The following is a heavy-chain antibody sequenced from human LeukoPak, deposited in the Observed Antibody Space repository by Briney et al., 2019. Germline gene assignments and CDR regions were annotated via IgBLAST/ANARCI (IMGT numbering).Heavy chain of an antibody. CDR1: GFTFSSYA. CDR2: ISGSGDGT. Sequence: GGSLRLSCAASGFTFSSYAMSWVRQAPGKGLEWVSAISGSGDGTYYGDSVKGRFTISRDNSKNTLYLQMNSLRAEDTAVYYCARSSGSYGDNWFDPWGQGTLVTVSS. J-gene: IGHJ5*02. V-gene: IGHV3-23*01. D-gene: IGHD1-26*01. CDR3: ARSSGSYGDNWFDP.